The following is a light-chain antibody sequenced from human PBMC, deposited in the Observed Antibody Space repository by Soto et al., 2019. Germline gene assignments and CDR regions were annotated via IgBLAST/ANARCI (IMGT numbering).Light chain of an antibody. CDR3: CSYAASNTFV. J-gene: IGLJ1*01. V-gene: IGLV2-11*01. Sequence: QSVLTQPRSVSGSPGQSVTISCTATSSDVGGYNYVSWYQQYSGKAPKVMIYDVSKRPSGVPDRFSGSKSGNTASLTISGLQVEDEADYYCCSYAASNTFVFGNGTKVTVL. CDR2: DVS. CDR1: SSDVGGYNY.